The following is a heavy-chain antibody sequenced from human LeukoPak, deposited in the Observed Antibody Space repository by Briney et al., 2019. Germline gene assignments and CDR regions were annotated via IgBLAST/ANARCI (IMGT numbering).Heavy chain of an antibody. CDR3: ARNVGWYSHDT. J-gene: IGHJ5*02. CDR2: IYGSGST. CDR1: GDSLSSHY. Sequence: PSETLSLTCTVSGDSLSSHYRSWIRQPPGKGLEWIGYIYGSGSTHSDPSLRSRITISEDTSKNQFSLKLTSVTAAGTAVYYCARNVGWYSHDTWGQGTLVTVSS. V-gene: IGHV4-59*08. D-gene: IGHD6-19*01.